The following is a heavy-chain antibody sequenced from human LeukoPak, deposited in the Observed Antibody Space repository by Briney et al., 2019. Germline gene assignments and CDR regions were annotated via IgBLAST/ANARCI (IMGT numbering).Heavy chain of an antibody. D-gene: IGHD2-2*01. J-gene: IGHJ5*02. CDR1: GFTFSSYE. CDR3: AKEAGTSGRAGWFDP. V-gene: IGHV3-48*03. Sequence: GGSLRLSCAASGFTFSSYEMNWVRQAPGKGLEWVSYSSSSGSTIYYADSVKGRYTISRDNSKITLYLQMNSLRADDTAIYYCAKEAGTSGRAGWFDPWGRGTLLTVSS. CDR2: SSSSGSTI.